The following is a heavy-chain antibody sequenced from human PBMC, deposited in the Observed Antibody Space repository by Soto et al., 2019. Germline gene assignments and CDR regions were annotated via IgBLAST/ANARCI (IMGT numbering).Heavy chain of an antibody. CDR2: IYNGNT. D-gene: IGHD4-17*01. V-gene: IGHV4-4*02. Sequence: SETLSLTCAVSSGSIDNVYWWSWVRQSPGKGLEYIGYIYNGNTNYNPSLKSRVTISVDRSKNQFSLKLSSVTAADTAVYYCARSQTTVTSYDYWGQGTLVTGSS. CDR3: ARSQTTVTSYDY. J-gene: IGHJ4*02. CDR1: SGSIDNVYW.